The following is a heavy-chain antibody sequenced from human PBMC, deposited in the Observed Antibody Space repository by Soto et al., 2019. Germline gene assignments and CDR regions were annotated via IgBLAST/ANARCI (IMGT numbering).Heavy chain of an antibody. D-gene: IGHD4-17*01. J-gene: IGHJ6*03. CDR3: ARESGGTTATLDYYYFYMDV. V-gene: IGHV1-2*04. CDR1: GYAFSQFY. Sequence: QVQLVQSGAEVKKPGASVKVSCKASGYAFSQFYIHWMRQAPGQGLEWMGWINPNSGRTKFAQKFQGWVTMTRDTSIKTVYMELSGLESDATAVYYCARESGGTTATLDYYYFYMDVWGKGTTVTVSS. CDR2: INPNSGRT.